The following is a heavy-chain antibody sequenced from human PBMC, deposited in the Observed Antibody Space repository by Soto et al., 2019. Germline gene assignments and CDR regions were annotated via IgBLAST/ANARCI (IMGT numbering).Heavy chain of an antibody. CDR2: IIPYDGNT. D-gene: IGHD2-15*01. J-gene: IGHJ4*02. CDR1: GGTFSSYT. V-gene: IGHV1-18*01. CDR3: ARSRWYCSGGSCYADY. Sequence: ASVKVSCKASGGTFSSYTISWVRQAPGQGLEWMGRIIPYDGNTNYAQKLQGRVTMTTDTSTSTAYMELRSLRSDDTAVYYCARSRWYCSGGSCYADYWGQGTLVTVSS.